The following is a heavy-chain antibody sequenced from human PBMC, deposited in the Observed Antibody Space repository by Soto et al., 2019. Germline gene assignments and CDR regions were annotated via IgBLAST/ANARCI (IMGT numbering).Heavy chain of an antibody. V-gene: IGHV1-69*08. CDR1: GGTFSSYT. CDR3: AREPNCSSTRCYGSWYFHL. D-gene: IGHD2-2*01. Sequence: QVQLVQSGAEVKKPGSSVQVSCKASGGTFSSYTISWVRQAPGHGLEWMGRIIPILGIPNYAQKFQGRVTITADKSPSTPYMELSSLRSEDTAVYYCAREPNCSSTRCYGSWYFHLWGRETLVTVSS. J-gene: IGHJ2*01. CDR2: IIPILGIP.